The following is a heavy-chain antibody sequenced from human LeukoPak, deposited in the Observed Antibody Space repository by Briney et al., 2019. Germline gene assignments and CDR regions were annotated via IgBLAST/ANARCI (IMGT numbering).Heavy chain of an antibody. CDR2: VFYSRST. CDR3: ARGTRRHYDGSGYYYGEFDS. CDR1: DDSIKSYF. D-gene: IGHD3-22*01. J-gene: IGHJ4*02. V-gene: IGHV4-59*01. Sequence: PSETLSLTCTVSDDSIKSYFWTWIRQSPGKGMEWIGYVFYSRSTSYNPSLRSRLTMSVDTSKSQFSLNLNSVTTADTAMYYCARGTRRHYDGSGYYYGEFDSWGQGILVTVSS.